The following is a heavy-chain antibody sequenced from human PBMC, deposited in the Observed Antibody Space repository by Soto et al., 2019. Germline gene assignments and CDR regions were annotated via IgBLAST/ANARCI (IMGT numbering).Heavy chain of an antibody. Sequence: SETLSLTCTVSGGSISSSSYYWGWIRQPPGKGLEWIGSIYYSGSTYYDPSLKSRVTISVDTSKNQFSLKLSSVTAADTAVYYCARRSSGWYYFDYWGQGTLVTVSS. CDR2: IYYSGST. CDR1: GGSISSSSYY. J-gene: IGHJ4*02. V-gene: IGHV4-39*01. CDR3: ARRSSGWYYFDY. D-gene: IGHD6-19*01.